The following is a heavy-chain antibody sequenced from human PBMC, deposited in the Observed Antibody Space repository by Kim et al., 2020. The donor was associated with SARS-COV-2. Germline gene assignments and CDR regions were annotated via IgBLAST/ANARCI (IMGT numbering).Heavy chain of an antibody. J-gene: IGHJ4*02. V-gene: IGHV4-31*02. CDR3: ARDREAEGGDRTFDY. Sequence: PSLKSRVTISVDTSKNQFYLKLSSGTAADTAVYYCARDREAEGGDRTFDYWGQGTLVTVSS. D-gene: IGHD5-12*01.